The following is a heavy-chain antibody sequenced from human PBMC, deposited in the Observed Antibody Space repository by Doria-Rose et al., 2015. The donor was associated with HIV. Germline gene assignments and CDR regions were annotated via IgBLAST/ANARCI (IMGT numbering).Heavy chain of an antibody. V-gene: IGHV1-2*06. CDR1: GYTFSGYY. J-gene: IGHJ6*02. CDR3: ARGYCSSNSCWGSWDYGMDV. CDR2: ISPNSGGT. Sequence: QVQLVQSGAEVKKPGASVKVSCKASGYTFSGYYMHWVRQAPGQGLEWLGQISPNSGGTRYAQKFQGRVIMTRDTSISTGYMELRRLRSDDTAVYYCARGYCSSNSCWGSWDYGMDVWGQGTTVIVSS. D-gene: IGHD2-2*01.